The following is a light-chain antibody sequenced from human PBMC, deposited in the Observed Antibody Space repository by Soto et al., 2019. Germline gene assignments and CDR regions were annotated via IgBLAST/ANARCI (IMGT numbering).Light chain of an antibody. Sequence: IVLTPSPATLSLSPGARAPLFCRACQSVSSSYLDWDRQKPGQATRLIIYGASIRATGIPDRFSASGSGTDFTLTINRPEAEDVAVYYCQQYGGSPYTFGQGTKVDI. CDR3: QQYGGSPYT. J-gene: IGKJ2*01. CDR2: GAS. CDR1: QSVSSSY. V-gene: IGKV3-20*01.